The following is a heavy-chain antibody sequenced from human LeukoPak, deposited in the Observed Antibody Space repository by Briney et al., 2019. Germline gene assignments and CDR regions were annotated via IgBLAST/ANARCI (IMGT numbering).Heavy chain of an antibody. CDR2: ISAYNGNT. D-gene: IGHD6-19*01. Sequence: ASVKVSCKASGYTFTSYGISWVRQAPGQGLEWMGWISAYNGNTNYAQKLQGRVTMTTDTSTSTAYMELRSLRSDDTAVYYCARVGSGWRYYYDMYVWGKGTTVTVSS. CDR1: GYTFTSYG. J-gene: IGHJ6*03. CDR3: ARVGSGWRYYYDMYV. V-gene: IGHV1-18*01.